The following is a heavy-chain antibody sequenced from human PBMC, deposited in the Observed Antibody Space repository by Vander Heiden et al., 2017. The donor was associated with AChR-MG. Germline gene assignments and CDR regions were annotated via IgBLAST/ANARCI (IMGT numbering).Heavy chain of an antibody. CDR3: ARWNDFWSGIVWGY. V-gene: IGHV4-59*01. D-gene: IGHD3-3*01. CDR1: GPSISSYY. Sequence: QLQLQGSGPGRVKPSETLPRTCTVPGPSISSYYWSWIRQPPGKGLEWIGYIYYSGSTNYNPSLKSRVTISVDTSKNQFSLKLSYVLAADTAVYYCARWNDFWSGIVWGYWGQGTLVTVSS. CDR2: IYYSGST. J-gene: IGHJ4*02.